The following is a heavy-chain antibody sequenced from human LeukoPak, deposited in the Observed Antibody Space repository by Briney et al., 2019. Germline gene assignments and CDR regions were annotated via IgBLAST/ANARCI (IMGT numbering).Heavy chain of an antibody. J-gene: IGHJ6*02. CDR2: ISYDGSNK. V-gene: IGHV3-30-3*01. Sequence: PGGSLRLSCAASGFTFSSYDMHWVRQAPGKGLEWVAVISYDGSNKYYADSVKGRFTISRDNSKNTLYLQMNSLRAEDTAVYYCARDLETYYDILTGYYQYGMDVWGQGTTVTVSS. D-gene: IGHD3-9*01. CDR3: ARDLETYYDILTGYYQYGMDV. CDR1: GFTFSSYD.